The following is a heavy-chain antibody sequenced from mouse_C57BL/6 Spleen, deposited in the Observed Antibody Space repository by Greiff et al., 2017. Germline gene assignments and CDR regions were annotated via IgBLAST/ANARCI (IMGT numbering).Heavy chain of an antibody. CDR1: GFTFSSYA. V-gene: IGHV5-9-1*02. CDR3: TRVRSTVVAPYAMDY. D-gene: IGHD1-1*01. J-gene: IGHJ4*01. Sequence: EVKLVESGAGLVKPGGSLKLSCDASGFTFSSYAMSWVGQTPEKRLEWVAYISSGGDSIYYADTVKGRFTISRDNARNTLYLQMSSLKSEDTAMYYCTRVRSTVVAPYAMDYWGQGTSVTVSS. CDR2: ISSGGDSI.